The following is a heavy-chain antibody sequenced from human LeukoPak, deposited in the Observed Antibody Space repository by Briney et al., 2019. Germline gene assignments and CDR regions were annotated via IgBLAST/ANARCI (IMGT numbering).Heavy chain of an antibody. CDR2: IRYDGTNK. Sequence: GGSLRLSCAASGFTFSSYGMHWVRQAPGKGLEWVAFIRYDGTNKYYADSVKGRFTISRDNSKNTLYLQMNSLRAEDTAVYYCAKGSKAVLFTRDHYMDVWGKGTTVTISS. CDR3: AKGSKAVLFTRDHYMDV. D-gene: IGHD6-19*01. J-gene: IGHJ6*03. V-gene: IGHV3-30*02. CDR1: GFTFSSYG.